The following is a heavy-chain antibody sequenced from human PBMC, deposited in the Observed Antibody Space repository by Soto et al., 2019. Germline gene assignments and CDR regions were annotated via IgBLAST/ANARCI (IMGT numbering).Heavy chain of an antibody. CDR3: AKDRDGGSYFDLPDSFDV. V-gene: IGHV3-9*01. CDR1: GFTFDNYP. Sequence: EVLLVESGGGLVQPGRSLKLSGAASGFTFDNYPMHWVRQAPGKGLEWVSTISWNSDKIAYADSVKGRFTVSRDNAKNSLYLQMNSLRVDDTALYYCAKDRDGGSYFDLPDSFDVWGQGTVVTVSS. CDR2: ISWNSDKI. D-gene: IGHD1-26*01. J-gene: IGHJ3*01.